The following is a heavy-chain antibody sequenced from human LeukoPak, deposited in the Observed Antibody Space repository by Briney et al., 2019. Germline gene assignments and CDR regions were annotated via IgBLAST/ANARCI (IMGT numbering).Heavy chain of an antibody. Sequence: SQTLSLTCTVSGGSIGSGGYYWSWIRQHPGKGLEWIGYIYYSGSTYYNPSLKSRVTISVDTSKNQFSLKLSSVTAADTAVYYCARHEYYYDSSGYLNWFDPWGQGTLVTVSS. CDR2: IYYSGST. CDR3: ARHEYYYDSSGYLNWFDP. CDR1: GGSIGSGGYY. D-gene: IGHD3-22*01. J-gene: IGHJ5*02. V-gene: IGHV4-31*03.